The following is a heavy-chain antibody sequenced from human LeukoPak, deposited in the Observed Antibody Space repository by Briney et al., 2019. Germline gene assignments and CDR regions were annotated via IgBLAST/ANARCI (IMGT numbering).Heavy chain of an antibody. V-gene: IGHV1-46*01. D-gene: IGHD1-26*01. CDR1: GYTFTSYY. CDR3: AREVGAMPYFDY. Sequence: ASVKVSCKASGYTFTSYYMHWVRQAPGQGLEWMGIINPSGGSTSYAQKFQGRVTMTRDTSISTAYMELSRLRSDDTAVYYCAREVGAMPYFDYWGQGTLVTVSS. J-gene: IGHJ4*02. CDR2: INPSGGST.